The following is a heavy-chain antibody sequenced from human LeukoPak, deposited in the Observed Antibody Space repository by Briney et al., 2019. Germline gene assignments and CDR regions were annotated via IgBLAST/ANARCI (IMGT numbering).Heavy chain of an antibody. Sequence: ASVKVSCKASGYTFTSYYMHWVRQAPGQGLEWMRIINPSGGSTSYAQKFQGRVTMTRDTSTSTVYMELSSLRSEDTAVYYCARAQVHYQYNFGTGTYYLDYWGQGTLVTVSS. CDR3: ARAQVHYQYNFGTGTYYLDY. V-gene: IGHV1-46*01. CDR1: GYTFTSYY. D-gene: IGHD3-10*01. CDR2: INPSGGST. J-gene: IGHJ4*02.